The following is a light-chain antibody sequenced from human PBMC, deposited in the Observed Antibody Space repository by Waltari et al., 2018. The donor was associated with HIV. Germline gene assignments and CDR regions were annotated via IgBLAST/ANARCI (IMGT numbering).Light chain of an antibody. CDR2: DVN. Sequence: QSALTQPASVSGSLGQSITISCTGTSSDIGSYNLVSWYQQYPGKAPKVIIYDVNKWPSGASHRFSGFKAANSASLTISGLQAEDEADYYCCSYAGSPTFVIFGGGTKVTVL. CDR3: CSYAGSPTFVI. J-gene: IGLJ2*01. V-gene: IGLV2-23*02. CDR1: SSDIGSYNL.